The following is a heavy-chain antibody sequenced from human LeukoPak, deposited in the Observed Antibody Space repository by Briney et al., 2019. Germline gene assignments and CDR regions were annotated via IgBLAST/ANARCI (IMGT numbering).Heavy chain of an antibody. D-gene: IGHD2-2*01. J-gene: IGHJ5*02. CDR3: ARDPRWLTPDCTSTSCYENYFDP. CDR1: GYSISSGYQ. CDR2: IYHSGSA. V-gene: IGHV4-38-2*02. Sequence: SETLSLTCGVSGYSISSGYQWAWIRQSPGKGLEWIGSIYHSGSAHYNPSLKSRGTISVETSNNQFSLNMYSVTAADTAVYYCARDPRWLTPDCTSTSCYENYFDPWGQGTLVTVSS.